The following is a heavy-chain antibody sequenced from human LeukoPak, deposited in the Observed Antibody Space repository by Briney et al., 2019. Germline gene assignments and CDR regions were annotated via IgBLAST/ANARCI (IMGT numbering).Heavy chain of an antibody. CDR3: ARDGGYGSGSYYPYYFDY. J-gene: IGHJ4*02. Sequence: GRSLRLSCAASGFTFSSYAMHWVRQAPGKGLXXXXXXXXDGSNKYYADSVKGRFTISRDNSKNTLYLQMNSLRAEDTAVYYCARDGGYGSGSYYPYYFDYWGQGTLVTVSS. CDR1: GFTFSSYA. CDR2: XXXDGSNK. V-gene: IGHV3-30-3*01. D-gene: IGHD3-10*01.